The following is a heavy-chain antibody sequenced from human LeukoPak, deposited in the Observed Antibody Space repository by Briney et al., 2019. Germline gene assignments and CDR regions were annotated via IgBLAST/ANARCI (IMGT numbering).Heavy chain of an antibody. CDR3: ANHLACGSTSCPPFDY. CDR2: ISGDSNYI. V-gene: IGHV3-21*01. Sequence: GGSLRLSCAASGFTFSRYSMSWVRQAPGKGLEWVSSISGDSNYIYYADSVEGRFTISRDNAKNSLYLQMNSLRAEDTAVYYCANHLACGSTSCPPFDYWGQGTLVTVSS. D-gene: IGHD2-2*01. J-gene: IGHJ4*02. CDR1: GFTFSRYS.